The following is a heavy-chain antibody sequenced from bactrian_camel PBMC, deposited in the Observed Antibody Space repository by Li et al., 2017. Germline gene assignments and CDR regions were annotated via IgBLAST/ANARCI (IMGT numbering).Heavy chain of an antibody. CDR2: IYTGGSSSA. V-gene: IGHV3-3*01. CDR1: GRTYSKWC. CDR3: AARGGGGLSFVVMDTSVMLTLVL. Sequence: QVQLVESGGGSAQAGGSLRLSCAASGRTYSKWCMAWFRQAPGKERERVAAIYTGGSSSAYYADSVKGRFTISTDNAKYTVYLQMNSLKPEDTAMYYCAARGGGGLSFVVMDTSVMLTLVLGARGPRAPS. J-gene: IGHJ6*01. D-gene: IGHD6*01.